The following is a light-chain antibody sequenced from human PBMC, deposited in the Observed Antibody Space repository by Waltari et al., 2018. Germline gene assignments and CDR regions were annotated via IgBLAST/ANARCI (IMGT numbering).Light chain of an antibody. V-gene: IGLV1-47*01. CDR1: SSNIGRYY. J-gene: IGLJ2*01. Sequence: QSVVTQPPSASGTPGQRVTISCSGSSSNIGRYYVYWYQHLPGTVPKLLIYRDTQRPSGVPDRFSGSKSGTSASLAISGLRSEDEADYYCAVWDDSLSGPVFGGGTKLTVL. CDR2: RDT. CDR3: AVWDDSLSGPV.